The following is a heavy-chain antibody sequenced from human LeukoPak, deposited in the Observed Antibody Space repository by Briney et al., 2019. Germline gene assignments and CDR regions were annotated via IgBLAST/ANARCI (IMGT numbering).Heavy chain of an antibody. CDR3: ARAIVVVPAAMED. CDR2: IIPILGIA. Sequence: SVKVSCKASGGTFSSYAISWVRQAPGQGLEWMGRIIPILGIANYVQKFQDRVTITADKSTSTAYMELSSLRSEDTAVYYCARAIVVVPAAMEDWGQGTLVTVSS. D-gene: IGHD2-2*01. CDR1: GGTFSSYA. V-gene: IGHV1-69*04. J-gene: IGHJ4*02.